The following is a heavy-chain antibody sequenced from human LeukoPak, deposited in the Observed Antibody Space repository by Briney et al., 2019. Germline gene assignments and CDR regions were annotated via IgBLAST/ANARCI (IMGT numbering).Heavy chain of an antibody. CDR1: GDSIASPTW. CDR2: IDHSGST. V-gene: IGHV4-4*02. J-gene: IGHJ4*02. D-gene: IGHD2-21*02. CDR3: ANHGSLVTDY. Sequence: SGTLSLTCAVSGDSIASPTWWSWVRQPPEKGLEWIGEIDHSGSTNYSPSLRSRVSISVDTSKNQFSLKLSSVTAADTAVYYCANHGSLVTDYWGQGTLVTVSS.